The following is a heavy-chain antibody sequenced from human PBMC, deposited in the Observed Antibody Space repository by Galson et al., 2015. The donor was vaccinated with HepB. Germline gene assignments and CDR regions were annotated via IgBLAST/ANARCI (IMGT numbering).Heavy chain of an antibody. CDR3: AKVFPEKTDGWYRQALYYFDS. V-gene: IGHV3-23*01. D-gene: IGHD6-19*01. Sequence: SLRLSCAASGFTFSYYAMSWVRQAPGKGLEWVSAITPSGDNTYSADSMKGRFTISRDSSKNTLFLQMNSLRPDDTAIYFCAKVFPEKTDGWYRQALYYFDSWGHGTRVTVSS. CDR1: GFTFSYYA. CDR2: ITPSGDNT. J-gene: IGHJ4*01.